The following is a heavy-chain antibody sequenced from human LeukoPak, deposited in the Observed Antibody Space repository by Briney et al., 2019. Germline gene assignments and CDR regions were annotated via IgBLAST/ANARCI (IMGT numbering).Heavy chain of an antibody. CDR3: ARDPGIPAAGTVGYFDY. CDR1: GFTFSSYW. Sequence: GGSLRLSCAASGFTFSSYWMHWVRQAPGKGLEWVANIKQDESEKFYVDSVKGRFTISRDNAKNSLYLQMNSLRAEDTAVYYCARDPGIPAAGTVGYFDYWGQGTLVTVSS. D-gene: IGHD6-13*01. J-gene: IGHJ4*02. CDR2: IKQDESEK. V-gene: IGHV3-7*01.